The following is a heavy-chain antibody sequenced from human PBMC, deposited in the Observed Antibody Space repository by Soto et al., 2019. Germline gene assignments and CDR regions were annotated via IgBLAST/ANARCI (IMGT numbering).Heavy chain of an antibody. CDR1: GGSISSSSYY. J-gene: IGHJ6*03. V-gene: IGHV4-39*01. CDR2: IYYSGST. Sequence: SETLSLTCTVSGGSISSSSYYWGWIRQPPGKGLEWIGSIYYSGSTYYNPSLKSRVTISVDTSKNQFSLKLSSVTAADTAVYYCASKIWSGYSSPHYYYYMDVWGKGTTVTVSS. D-gene: IGHD3-3*01. CDR3: ASKIWSGYSSPHYYYYMDV.